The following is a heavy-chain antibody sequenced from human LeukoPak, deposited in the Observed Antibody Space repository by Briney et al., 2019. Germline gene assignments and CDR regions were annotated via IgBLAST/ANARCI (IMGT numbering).Heavy chain of an antibody. V-gene: IGHV3-7*01. J-gene: IGHJ6*02. Sequence: GGSLRLSCAASGFTFSGYWMSWVRQAPGKGLEWVANIKQDGSGKYYVDYVKGRFTISRDNAKNSLYLQMNSLRAEDTAVYYCARVIAVAGRADYYYGMDVWGQGTTVTVSS. CDR3: ARVIAVAGRADYYYGMDV. CDR1: GFTFSGYW. D-gene: IGHD6-19*01. CDR2: IKQDGSGK.